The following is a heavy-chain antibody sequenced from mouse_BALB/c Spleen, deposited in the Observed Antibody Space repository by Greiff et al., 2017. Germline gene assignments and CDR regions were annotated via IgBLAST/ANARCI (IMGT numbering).Heavy chain of an antibody. D-gene: IGHD2-3*01. Sequence: LKQPGSELVRPGASVKLSCKASGYTFTSYWMHWVKQRPGQGLEWIGNIYPGSGSTNYDEKFKSKATLTVDTSSSTAYMQLSSLTSEDSAVYYCTCGWLLRRFDYWGQGTTLTVSS. V-gene: IGHV1S22*01. CDR1: GYTFTSYW. CDR3: TCGWLLRRFDY. CDR2: IYPGSGST. J-gene: IGHJ2*01.